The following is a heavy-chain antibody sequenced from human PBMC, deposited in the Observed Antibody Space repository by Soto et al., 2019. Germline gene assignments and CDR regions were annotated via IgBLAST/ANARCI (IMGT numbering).Heavy chain of an antibody. CDR3: AREVAAGYYFDY. Sequence: GASVKVSCKASGGTFSSYAISWVRQAPGQGLEWMGGIIPIFGTANYAQKFQGRVTITADESTSTAYMELSSLRSEDTAVYYCAREVAAGYYFDYWGQGTLVTVSS. J-gene: IGHJ4*02. D-gene: IGHD6-13*01. V-gene: IGHV1-69*13. CDR2: IIPIFGTA. CDR1: GGTFSSYA.